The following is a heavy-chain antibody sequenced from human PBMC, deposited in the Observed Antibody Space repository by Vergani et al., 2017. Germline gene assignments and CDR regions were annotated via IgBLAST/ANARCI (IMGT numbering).Heavy chain of an antibody. D-gene: IGHD4-17*01. CDR2: IWYDGSNK. CDR1: GFTFSSYS. V-gene: IGHV3-33*08. Sequence: VQLVESGGGLVKPGGSLRLSCAASGFTFSSYSMNWVRQAPGKGLEWVAVIWYDGSNKYYADSVKGRFTISRDNSKNTLYLQMNSLRAEDTAVYYCAKGRTYGDYEVGPYWGQGTLVTVSS. CDR3: AKGRTYGDYEVGPY. J-gene: IGHJ4*02.